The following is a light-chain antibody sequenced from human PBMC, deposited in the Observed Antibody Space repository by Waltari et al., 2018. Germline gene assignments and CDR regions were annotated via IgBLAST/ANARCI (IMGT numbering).Light chain of an antibody. CDR2: SAC. V-gene: IGKV3-15*01. Sequence: EIVMTQSPVTLSVSPGERATLSCRASQSVSTNLAWYRQRPGQAPRLLMYSACTRASGLPARFSGSGSGTEFTLTISSLHSEDFAVYYCQQYNDWPRTFGQGTKLEI. CDR3: QQYNDWPRT. CDR1: QSVSTN. J-gene: IGKJ2*01.